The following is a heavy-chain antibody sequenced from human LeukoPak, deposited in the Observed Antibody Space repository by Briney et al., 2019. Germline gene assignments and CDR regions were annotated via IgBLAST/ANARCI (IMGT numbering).Heavy chain of an antibody. J-gene: IGHJ5*02. CDR1: GGTFSSYA. Sequence: SVKVSCKASGGTFSSYAISWVRQAPGQGLEWMGGIIPIFGTANYAQKFQGRVTITADESTSTAYMELSSLRSEDTAVYYCARDFAEYGSGSYFPKQQKEYNWFDPWGQGTLVTVSS. CDR3: ARDFAEYGSGSYFPKQQKEYNWFDP. CDR2: IIPIFGTA. V-gene: IGHV1-69*13. D-gene: IGHD3-10*01.